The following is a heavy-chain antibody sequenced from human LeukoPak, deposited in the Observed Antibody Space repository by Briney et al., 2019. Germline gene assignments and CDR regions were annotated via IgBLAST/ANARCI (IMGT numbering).Heavy chain of an antibody. CDR3: ARHERGAENLDY. Sequence: PFETLALTCTVSGASISNYYWSWIRQPPGKGLECIGYVSYSGRTNLNPSLRSRVTISADTSKNQSSLKLTSVTAADTAVYYCARHERGAENLDYWGQGTLVTVSS. D-gene: IGHD1-1*01. J-gene: IGHJ4*02. V-gene: IGHV4-59*08. CDR1: GASISNYY. CDR2: VSYSGRT.